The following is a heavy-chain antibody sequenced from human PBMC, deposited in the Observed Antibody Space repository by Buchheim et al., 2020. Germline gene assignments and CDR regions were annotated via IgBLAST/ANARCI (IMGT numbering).Heavy chain of an antibody. V-gene: IGHV3-30*18. J-gene: IGHJ4*02. Sequence: QVQLVESGGGVVQTGRSLRLSCAASGFTFSSYGMHWVRQAPGKGLEWVAPISYDGNKKYFADSVKGRFTISRDNSKNMLYLQMSSLKTEDTAIYYCAKNRDPYLYLREFDYWGQGTL. CDR1: GFTFSSYG. D-gene: IGHD2-2*02. CDR2: ISYDGNKK. CDR3: AKNRDPYLYLREFDY.